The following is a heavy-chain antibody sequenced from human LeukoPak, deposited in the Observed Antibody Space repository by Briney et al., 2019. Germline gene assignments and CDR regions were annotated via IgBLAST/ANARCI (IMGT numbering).Heavy chain of an antibody. V-gene: IGHV3-64D*09. D-gene: IGHD3-3*01. J-gene: IGHJ4*02. CDR2: ISSNGDNT. Sequence: GETLRLSCSASGFTFSTYAMHWVRQAPGKGLEYVSAISSNGDNTYYADSVKGRFSISRDNSKNTLYLQMSSLRAEDTAVYYCVKVFWSGYYDYWGQGTLVTASS. CDR3: VKVFWSGYYDY. CDR1: GFTFSTYA.